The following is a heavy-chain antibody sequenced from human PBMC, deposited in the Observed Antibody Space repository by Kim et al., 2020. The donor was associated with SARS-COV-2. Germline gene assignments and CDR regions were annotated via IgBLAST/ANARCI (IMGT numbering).Heavy chain of an antibody. D-gene: IGHD3-22*01. V-gene: IGHV3-30*07. J-gene: IGHJ4*02. CDR3: ARDPQSYDSSGSPLDY. Sequence: VKGRFTISRDNSKNTLYLQMNSLRAEDTAVYYCARDPQSYDSSGSPLDYWGQGTLVTVSS.